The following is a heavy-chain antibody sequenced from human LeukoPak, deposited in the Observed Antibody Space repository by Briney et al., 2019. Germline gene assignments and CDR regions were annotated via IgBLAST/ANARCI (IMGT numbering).Heavy chain of an antibody. Sequence: PSETLSLTCTVSGGSISSYYWSWIRQPAGKGLEWIGRIYTSGSTNYNPSLKSRVTMSVDTSKNQFSLKLSSVTAADTAVYYSARDSIAVAGDYYYGMDVWGQGTTVTVSS. J-gene: IGHJ6*02. CDR3: ARDSIAVAGDYYYGMDV. D-gene: IGHD6-19*01. CDR2: IYTSGST. CDR1: GGSISSYY. V-gene: IGHV4-4*07.